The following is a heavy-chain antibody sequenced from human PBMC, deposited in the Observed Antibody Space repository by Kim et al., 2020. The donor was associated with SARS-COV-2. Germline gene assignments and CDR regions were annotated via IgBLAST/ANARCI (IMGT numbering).Heavy chain of an antibody. CDR1: GYTFTSYY. CDR2: INPSGGST. Sequence: ASVKVSCKASGYTFTSYYMHWVRQAPGQGLEWMGIINPSGGSTSYAQKFQGRVTMTRDTSTSTVYMELSSLRSEDTAVYYCARGFRMVQGVRHWFDPWGQGTLVTVSS. D-gene: IGHD3-10*01. V-gene: IGHV1-46*01. CDR3: ARGFRMVQGVRHWFDP. J-gene: IGHJ5*02.